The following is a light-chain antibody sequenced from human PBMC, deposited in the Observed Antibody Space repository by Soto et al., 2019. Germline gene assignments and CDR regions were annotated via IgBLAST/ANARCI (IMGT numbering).Light chain of an antibody. CDR3: QLWVSSSHHFYA. CDR2: SDR. Sequence: SYELTQPPSVSVAPGQTARITCGGDNIGSKSVHWYQQKPGQAPVLVVYSDRDRPSGTPERFSGSNSGNTATLTISRVEAGDEADYYCQLWVSSSHHFYAFGTGTKVTVL. CDR1: NIGSKS. V-gene: IGLV3-21*02. J-gene: IGLJ1*01.